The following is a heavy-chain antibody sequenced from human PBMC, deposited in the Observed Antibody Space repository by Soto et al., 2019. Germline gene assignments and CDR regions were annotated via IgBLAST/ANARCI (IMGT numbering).Heavy chain of an antibody. CDR3: ARDLGTGTGY. J-gene: IGHJ4*02. CDR2: IYHSGAT. Sequence: PSETLSLTCAVSGDSITSSNWWSWVRQAPGKGLEWIGEIYHSGATTYNPSLKNRATISVDPSNNHFSLKLTSVTAADTAVYFCARDLGTGTGYWGRGTLVTVSS. D-gene: IGHD1-1*01. V-gene: IGHV4-4*02. CDR1: GDSITSSNW.